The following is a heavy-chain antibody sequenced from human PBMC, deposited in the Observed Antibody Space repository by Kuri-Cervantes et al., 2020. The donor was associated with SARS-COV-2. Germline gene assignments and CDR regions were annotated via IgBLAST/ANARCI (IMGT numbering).Heavy chain of an antibody. CDR1: GFTFSSYS. J-gene: IGHJ5*02. CDR2: ISSSSSYI. Sequence: ESLKISCAASGFTFSSYSMNWVRQAPGKGLEWVSSISSSSSYIYYADSVKGRFTISRDNAKNSLYLQMNSLRAEDTAVYYCARARTIAAHPENWFDPWGQGTLVTVSS. D-gene: IGHD6-6*01. V-gene: IGHV3-21*03. CDR3: ARARTIAAHPENWFDP.